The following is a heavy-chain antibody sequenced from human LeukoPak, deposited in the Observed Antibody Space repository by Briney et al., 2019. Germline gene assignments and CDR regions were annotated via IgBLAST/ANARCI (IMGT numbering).Heavy chain of an antibody. J-gene: IGHJ4*02. Sequence: GESLKISCKGSGYSFTSYWIGWVRQMPGKGLEWMGIIYPGDSATRYSPSFQGQVTISADKSISTAYLQWSSLKASDTAMYYCARGVDDSSGYYLPYFDYWGQGTLVTVSS. CDR1: GYSFTSYW. CDR2: IYPGDSAT. CDR3: ARGVDDSSGYYLPYFDY. V-gene: IGHV5-51*01. D-gene: IGHD3-22*01.